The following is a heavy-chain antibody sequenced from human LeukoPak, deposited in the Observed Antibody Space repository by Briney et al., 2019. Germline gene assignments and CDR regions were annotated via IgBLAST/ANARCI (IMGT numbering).Heavy chain of an antibody. V-gene: IGHV3-48*04. D-gene: IGHD4-11*01. CDR1: GFTFSSYS. CDR3: ARAGDYSDSTDPLDV. Sequence: TGGSLRLSCAASGFTFSSYSMNWVRQAPGKGLEWVSYISSSSSTIYYADSVKGRFTISRDNAKNSLYLQMNSLRAEDTAVYYCARAGDYSDSTDPLDVWGQGTTVTVSS. J-gene: IGHJ6*02. CDR2: ISSSSSTI.